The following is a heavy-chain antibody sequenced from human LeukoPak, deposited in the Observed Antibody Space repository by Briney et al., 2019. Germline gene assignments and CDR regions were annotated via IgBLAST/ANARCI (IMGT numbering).Heavy chain of an antibody. Sequence: GGSLRLSCAASGLSFSNSWMCWVRQAPGKGLEWVANIKPDGSERYYVDSVKGRFTSSRDNAKNSLYLQMNNLRVEDTAVYYCARDGCTANGFQTRGDHWGQGTLVAVSS. CDR1: GLSFSNSW. D-gene: IGHD2-8*01. CDR3: ARDGCTANGFQTRGDH. V-gene: IGHV3-7*01. CDR2: IKPDGSER. J-gene: IGHJ4*02.